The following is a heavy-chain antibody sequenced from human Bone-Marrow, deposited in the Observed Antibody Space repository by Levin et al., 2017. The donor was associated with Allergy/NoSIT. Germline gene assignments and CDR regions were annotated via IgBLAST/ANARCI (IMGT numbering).Heavy chain of an antibody. Sequence: PSQTLSLTCTLSGGSIGRSSYYWGWIRQSPEKGLEWIGNIYFSGTTSYNPSLKSRVVISVDMSKDQFSLRLSSVTAADTGVYYCVRQAAKLFDYWGQGALVIVSS. J-gene: IGHJ4*02. CDR2: IYFSGTT. D-gene: IGHD6-13*01. CDR1: GGSIGRSSYY. V-gene: IGHV4-39*01. CDR3: VRQAAKLFDY.